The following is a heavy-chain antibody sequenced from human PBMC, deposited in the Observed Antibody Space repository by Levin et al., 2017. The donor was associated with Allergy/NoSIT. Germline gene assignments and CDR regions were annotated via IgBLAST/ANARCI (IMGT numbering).Heavy chain of an antibody. J-gene: IGHJ4*02. CDR1: GFSFDDSA. CDR2: ISWNSGGI. CDR3: AKNGGADIATGYFDH. Sequence: LSLTCAASGFSFDDSAMHWVRQTPGKGLEWVSGISWNSGGIDYADSVKGRFTISRDNAKKSLYLQMHSLGPEDTALYYCAKNGGADIATGYFDHWGQGTLLTVSS. V-gene: IGHV3-9*01. D-gene: IGHD3-9*01.